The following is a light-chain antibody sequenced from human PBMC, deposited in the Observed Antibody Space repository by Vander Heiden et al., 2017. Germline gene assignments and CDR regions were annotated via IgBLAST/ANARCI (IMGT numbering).Light chain of an antibody. CDR3: AVWDSYLNVVV. V-gene: IGLV1-51*01. Sequence: QSVLTPPPSVSAAPGQRVTISCSGSSSNVGTNYISWFQQLPGTAPKLLIHDDDARPSGIPDRFSGSRSGTSATLAITGLQTGDEAHYYCAVWDSYLNVVVFGGGTSLTVL. CDR2: DDD. J-gene: IGLJ2*01. CDR1: SSNVGTNY.